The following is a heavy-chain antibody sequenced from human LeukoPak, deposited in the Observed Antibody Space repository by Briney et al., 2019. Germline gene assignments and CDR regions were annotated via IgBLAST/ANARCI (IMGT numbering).Heavy chain of an antibody. Sequence: GASVKVSCKASGYTFTGYYMHWVRQAPGQGLEWMGWINPNSGGTNYAQKFQGRVTMTRDTSISTAYMELSRLRSDDTAVYYCARERDGVPAAMQTWGQGTLVTVSS. CDR3: ARERDGVPAAMQT. V-gene: IGHV1-2*02. J-gene: IGHJ5*02. D-gene: IGHD2-2*01. CDR1: GYTFTGYY. CDR2: INPNSGGT.